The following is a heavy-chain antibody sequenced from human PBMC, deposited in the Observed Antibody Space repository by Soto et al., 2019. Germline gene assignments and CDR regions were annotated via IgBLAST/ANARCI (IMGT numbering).Heavy chain of an antibody. D-gene: IGHD1-26*01. CDR3: ARRSELLMGFDAFDI. CDR1: GFTFNNYA. V-gene: IGHV3-23*01. Sequence: GGSLRLSCAASGFTFNNYAMGWVRQAPEKGLEWVSAITDSGSDTYYVDSVKGRFTISRDNSKNTLYLQMNSLRAEDTAVYYCARRSELLMGFDAFDIWGQGTMVTVSS. CDR2: ITDSGSDT. J-gene: IGHJ3*02.